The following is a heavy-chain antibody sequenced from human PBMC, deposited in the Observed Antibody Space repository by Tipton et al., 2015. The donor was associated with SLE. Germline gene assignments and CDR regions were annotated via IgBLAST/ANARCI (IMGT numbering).Heavy chain of an antibody. CDR2: INHSGSA. CDR1: GGSFSAYY. CDR3: ARVPGLERSYYYFYYMDV. J-gene: IGHJ6*03. D-gene: IGHD1-1*01. Sequence: TLSLTCAVYGGSFSAYYWSWIRQPPGKGLEWIGEINHSGSANYNPSLKSRVTISVDTSKNQFSLNLSSVTAADTAVYYCARVPGLERSYYYFYYMDVWGKGTTVTVSS. V-gene: IGHV4-34*01.